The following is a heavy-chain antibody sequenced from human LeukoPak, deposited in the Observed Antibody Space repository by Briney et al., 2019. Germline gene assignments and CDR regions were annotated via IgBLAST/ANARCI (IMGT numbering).Heavy chain of an antibody. CDR2: ISYDESNK. CDR1: GFTFSSYA. D-gene: IGHD3-22*01. V-gene: IGHV3-30*18. CDR3: AKEAVNYYDSSGYFDDAFDI. Sequence: GGSLRLSCAASGFTFSSYAMSWVRQAPGKGLEWVAVISYDESNKYYADSVKGRFTISRDNSKNTLYLQMNSLRAEDTAVYYCAKEAVNYYDSSGYFDDAFDIWGQGTMVTVSS. J-gene: IGHJ3*02.